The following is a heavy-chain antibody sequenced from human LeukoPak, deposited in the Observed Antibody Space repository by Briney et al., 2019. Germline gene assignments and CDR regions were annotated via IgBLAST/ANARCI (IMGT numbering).Heavy chain of an antibody. CDR2: ISYDGSNK. Sequence: GRSLRLSCTASGFTFSSYGMHWVRQAPGKGLEWVAVISYDGSNKYYADSVKGRFTISRDNSKNTLYLQLNSLRAEDTAVYYCAKDLALYSYGSHLDYWGQGTLVTVSS. CDR3: AKDLALYSYGSHLDY. J-gene: IGHJ4*02. CDR1: GFTFSSYG. D-gene: IGHD5-18*01. V-gene: IGHV3-30*18.